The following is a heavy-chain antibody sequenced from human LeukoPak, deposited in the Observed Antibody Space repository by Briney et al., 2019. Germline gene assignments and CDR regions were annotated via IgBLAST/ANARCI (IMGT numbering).Heavy chain of an antibody. CDR2: IKQDGSEE. D-gene: IGHD5-12*01. J-gene: IGHJ5*02. V-gene: IGHV3-7*01. CDR1: GFTFNIYW. Sequence: PGGSLRLSCAASGFTFNIYWMAWVRQAPGKGLEWVANIKQDGSEEYYVDSVKGRFTISRDNAKTSLYLQMNSLRAEDTAVYYCARGGLATIYNWFDPWGQGTLVTVSS. CDR3: ARGGLATIYNWFDP.